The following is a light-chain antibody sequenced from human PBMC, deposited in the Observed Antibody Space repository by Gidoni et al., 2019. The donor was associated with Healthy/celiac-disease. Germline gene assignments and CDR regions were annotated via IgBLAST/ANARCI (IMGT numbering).Light chain of an antibody. V-gene: IGKV3-15*01. CDR1: QSVSSN. Sequence: VLTHSPATLSVSPGERATLSCRASQSVSSNLAWSQQKPGQAPRLLIYGASTRATGSPARFSGSGSGTEFTITISSMQSEDFAVYYCQQYNNWPPWFGQGTKVEIK. CDR3: QQYNNWPPW. CDR2: GAS. J-gene: IGKJ1*01.